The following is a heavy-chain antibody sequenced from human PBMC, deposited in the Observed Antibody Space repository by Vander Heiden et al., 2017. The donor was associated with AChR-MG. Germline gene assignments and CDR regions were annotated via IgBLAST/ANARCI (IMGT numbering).Heavy chain of an antibody. CDR3: ATPASFEDY. J-gene: IGHJ4*02. V-gene: IGHV3-30-3*01. Sequence: QVQLVESGGGVVQPARSLRLSCAASGFTSSSYAMHWVRQAPGKGLEWVAVISYDGSKKDYADSVKGRFTISRDNSKNTLYLKMNSLRAEDTAVYYCATPASFEDYWGQGTLVTVSS. CDR2: ISYDGSKK. CDR1: GFTSSSYA.